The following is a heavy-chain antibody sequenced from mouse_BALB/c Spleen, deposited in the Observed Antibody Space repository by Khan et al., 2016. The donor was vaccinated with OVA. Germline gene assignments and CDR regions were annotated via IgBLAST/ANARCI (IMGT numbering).Heavy chain of an antibody. D-gene: IGHD4-1*01. V-gene: IGHV1-9*01. J-gene: IGHJ4*01. CDR1: GYTFSSYW. CDR2: TLPGRGNN. CDR3: ARGAGTTYGMDY. Sequence: QVQLQQSGAELMKPGASVKISCKATGYTFSSYWIEWVKQRPGHGLEWIGETLPGRGNNNFNEKFKGKATITADASSNIDNLKLSSLTYQDSAVYYCARGAGTTYGMDYWGQGTSVTVSS.